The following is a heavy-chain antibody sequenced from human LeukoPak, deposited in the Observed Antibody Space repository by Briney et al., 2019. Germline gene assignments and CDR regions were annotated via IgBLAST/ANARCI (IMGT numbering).Heavy chain of an antibody. CDR1: GFTFSSYA. J-gene: IGHJ3*02. V-gene: IGHV3-23*01. Sequence: PGGSLRLSCAASGFTFSSYAMSWVRQAPGKGLEWVSAISGSGGSTYYADSVKGRFTISRDNSKNTLYLQMNSLRAEDTAVYYCAKVLGYCSSTSCQYVGHDAFDIWGQGTMVTVSS. CDR2: ISGSGGST. CDR3: AKVLGYCSSTSCQYVGHDAFDI. D-gene: IGHD2-2*01.